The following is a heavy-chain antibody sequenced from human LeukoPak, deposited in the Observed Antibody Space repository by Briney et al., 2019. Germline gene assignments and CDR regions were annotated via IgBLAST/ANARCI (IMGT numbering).Heavy chain of an antibody. CDR2: ISWNSGRI. V-gene: IGHV3-9*01. J-gene: IGHJ4*02. CDR1: GFTFDDYA. Sequence: GGSLRLSCAASGFTFDDYAMHWVRQAPGNGLEWVSGISWNSGRIGYADSVRGRFTSSRDNAKNSLYLQMNNLRAEDTALHYCAKAPAYYYDSSGPFDYWGQGNLVTVSS. D-gene: IGHD3-22*01. CDR3: AKAPAYYYDSSGPFDY.